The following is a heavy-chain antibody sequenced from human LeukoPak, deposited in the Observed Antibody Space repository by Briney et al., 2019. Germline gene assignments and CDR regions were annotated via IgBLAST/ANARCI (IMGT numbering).Heavy chain of an antibody. CDR2: IRYDGDEK. CDR1: GFIFSNYG. Sequence: PGGSLRLSCAASGFIFSNYGIHWVRQAPGKGLEWVAFIRYDGDEKYYADSVKGRFTISRDNSKNALYLQMNSLRAEDTAVYYCARGDWGMYYFDYWGQGALVTVSS. J-gene: IGHJ4*02. D-gene: IGHD7-27*01. CDR3: ARGDWGMYYFDY. V-gene: IGHV3-30*02.